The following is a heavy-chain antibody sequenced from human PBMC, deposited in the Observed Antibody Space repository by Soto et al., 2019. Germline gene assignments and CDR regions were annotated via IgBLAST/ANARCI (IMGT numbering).Heavy chain of an antibody. CDR2: IYWDDDK. V-gene: IGHV2-5*02. J-gene: IGHJ4*02. CDR1: GFSLSTIRVA. CDR3: AHKGIEGYFGY. D-gene: IGHD3-22*01. Sequence: SGPTLVNPTQTLTLTCTFSGFSLSTIRVAVGWIRQPPGKALEWLALIYWDDDKRYSPSLRSRLTVTKDTSKNQVVLTLTNMDPVDTATYYCAHKGIEGYFGYWGQGTLVTVSS.